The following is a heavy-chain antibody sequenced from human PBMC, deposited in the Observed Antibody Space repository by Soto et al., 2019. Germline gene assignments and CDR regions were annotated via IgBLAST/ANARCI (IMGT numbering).Heavy chain of an antibody. CDR2: IYYSGST. J-gene: IGHJ6*02. CDR3: AREGVSSSWYNYYGMDV. V-gene: IGHV4-39*07. CDR1: GGSISSSSYY. D-gene: IGHD6-13*01. Sequence: PSETPSLTCTVSGGSISSSSYYWGWIRQPPGKGLEWIGSIYYSGSTYYNPSLKSRVTISVDTSKNQFSLKLSSVTAADTAVYYCAREGVSSSWYNYYGMDVWGQGTTVTVSS.